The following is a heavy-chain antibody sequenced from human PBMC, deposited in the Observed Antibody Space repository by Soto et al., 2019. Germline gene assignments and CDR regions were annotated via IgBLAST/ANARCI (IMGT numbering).Heavy chain of an antibody. CDR1: GYTFTSYG. J-gene: IGHJ6*02. Sequence: ASVKVSCKASGYTFTSYGISWVRQAPGQGLEWMGWISAYNGNTNYAQKLQGRVTMTTDTSTSTAYMELRSLRSGDTAVYYCARGLGAAAGTGYYYYYYGMDVWGQGTTVTVSS. CDR3: ARGLGAAAGTGYYYYYYGMDV. CDR2: ISAYNGNT. V-gene: IGHV1-18*04. D-gene: IGHD6-13*01.